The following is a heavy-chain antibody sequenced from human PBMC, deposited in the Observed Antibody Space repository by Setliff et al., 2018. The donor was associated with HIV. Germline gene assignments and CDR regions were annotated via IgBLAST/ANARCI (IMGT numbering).Heavy chain of an antibody. CDR2: IIPILGSA. CDR1: TSFG. V-gene: IGHV1-69*01. J-gene: IGHJ4*02. CDR3: ARGMTIFGVAPYGSFDH. D-gene: IGHD3-3*01. Sequence: TSFGINWVRQAPRQGLEWMGGIIPILGSADYAQKFQGRVTITADESTNTAYMELSSLRSEDTAVYYCARGMTIFGVAPYGSFDHWGQGTLVTVSS.